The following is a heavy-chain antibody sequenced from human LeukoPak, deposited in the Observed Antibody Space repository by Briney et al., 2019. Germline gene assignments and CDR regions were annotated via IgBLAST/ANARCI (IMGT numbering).Heavy chain of an antibody. CDR3: AREGTVRWFDP. CDR2: VYHSGIT. J-gene: IGHJ5*02. Sequence: WVRQPPGKGLEWIGSVYHSGITFYNPSLKSRITISVDTSKNQFSLKLTSVTAADTAVYYCAREGTVRWFDPWGQGTLVTVSS. V-gene: IGHV4-38-2*02. D-gene: IGHD1-14*01.